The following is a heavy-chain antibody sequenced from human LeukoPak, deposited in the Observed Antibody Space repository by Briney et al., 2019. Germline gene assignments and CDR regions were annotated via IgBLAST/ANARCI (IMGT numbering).Heavy chain of an antibody. D-gene: IGHD1-26*01. CDR1: GGSFSGYYSFSGYY. V-gene: IGHV4-34*01. CDR3: ARGRWEVRFDH. Sequence: SETLSLTSAVYGGSFSGYYSFSGYYWSWIRQPPGKGLEWIGEINHSGSTNYNPSLKSRVTISVDTSKNQFSLKLSSVTAADTAVYFCARGRWEVRFDHWSQGTLVTVSS. CDR2: INHSGST. J-gene: IGHJ4*02.